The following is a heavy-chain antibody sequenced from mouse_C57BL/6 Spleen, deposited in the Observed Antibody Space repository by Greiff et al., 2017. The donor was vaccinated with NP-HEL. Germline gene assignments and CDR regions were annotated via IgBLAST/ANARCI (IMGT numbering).Heavy chain of an antibody. J-gene: IGHJ2*01. CDR2: ISSGSSTI. CDR1: GFTFSDYG. Sequence: EVQRVESGGGLVKPGGSLKLSCAASGFTFSDYGMHWVRQAPEKGLEWVAYISSGSSTIYYADTVKGRFTISRDNAKNTPFLPMTSLRSEDTAMYYCARTGDLYYFDYWGQGTTLTVSS. V-gene: IGHV5-17*01. D-gene: IGHD4-1*01. CDR3: ARTGDLYYFDY.